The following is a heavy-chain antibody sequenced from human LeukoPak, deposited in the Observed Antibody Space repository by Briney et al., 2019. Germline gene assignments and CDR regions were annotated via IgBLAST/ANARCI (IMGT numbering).Heavy chain of an antibody. V-gene: IGHV4-61*02. CDR2: IYTSGST. J-gene: IGHJ4*02. Sequence: SQTLSLTRTVSGGSISSGSYYWSWIRQPAGKGLEWIGRIYTSGSTNYNPSLKSRVTISVDTSRNQFSLKLSSVTAADTAVYYCASESFEGGYFDYWGQGTLVTVSS. CDR3: ASESFEGGYFDY. CDR1: GGSISSGSYY. D-gene: IGHD3-22*01.